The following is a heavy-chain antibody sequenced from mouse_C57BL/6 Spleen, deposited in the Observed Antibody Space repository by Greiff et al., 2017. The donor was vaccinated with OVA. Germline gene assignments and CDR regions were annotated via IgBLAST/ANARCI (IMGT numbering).Heavy chain of an antibody. J-gene: IGHJ2*01. CDR3: ARGYGSSSFDY. CDR1: GYTFTSYW. Sequence: QVQLKQPGAELVRPGSSVKLSCKASGYTFTSYWMDWVKQRPGQGLEWIGNIYPSDSETHYNQKFKDKATLTVDKSSSTAYMQLSSLTSEDSAVYYCARGYGSSSFDYWGQGTTLTVSS. V-gene: IGHV1-61*01. D-gene: IGHD1-1*01. CDR2: IYPSDSET.